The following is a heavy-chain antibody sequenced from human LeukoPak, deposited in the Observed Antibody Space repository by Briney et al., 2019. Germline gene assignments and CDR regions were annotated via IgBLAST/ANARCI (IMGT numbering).Heavy chain of an antibody. CDR3: ARERPGSYSDYGIGLYYYYGMDV. CDR2: ISAYNGNT. Sequence: ASVKVSCKASGYTFTSYGISWVRQAPGQGLEWMGWISAYNGNTNYAHKLQGRVTMTTDTSTSTAYMELRSLRSDDTAVYYCARERPGSYSDYGIGLYYYYGMDVWGQGTTVTVSS. D-gene: IGHD4-17*01. CDR1: GYTFTSYG. J-gene: IGHJ6*02. V-gene: IGHV1-18*01.